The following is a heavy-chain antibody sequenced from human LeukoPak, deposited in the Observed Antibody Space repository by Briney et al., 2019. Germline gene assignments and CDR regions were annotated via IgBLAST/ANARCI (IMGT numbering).Heavy chain of an antibody. CDR1: GYTFTDYY. D-gene: IGHD1-26*01. CDR3: ARSNSGSYFGYYYYYMDV. V-gene: IGHV1-46*01. J-gene: IGHJ6*03. CDR2: INPSGGST. Sequence: ASVKVSCKASGYTFTDYYMHWVRQAPGQGLEWMGIINPSGGSTSYAQKFQGRVTMTRDTSTSTVYMELSSLRSEDTAVYYCARSNSGSYFGYYYYYMDVWGKGTTVTVSS.